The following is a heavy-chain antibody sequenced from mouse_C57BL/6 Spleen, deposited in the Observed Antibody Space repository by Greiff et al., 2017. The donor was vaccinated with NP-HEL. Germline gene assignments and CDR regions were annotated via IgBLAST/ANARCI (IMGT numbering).Heavy chain of an antibody. Sequence: VHLAESGPGLVAPSPTLSITCTVSGFSLTSYGVHWVRQPPGKGLEWLVVIWSDGSTTYNSALKSRLSISKDNSKSQVFLKMISLQTADNAMYYCARGDGPFYSMDYWGQGTSVTVSS. J-gene: IGHJ4*01. CDR3: ARGDGPFYSMDY. CDR2: IWSDGST. V-gene: IGHV2-6*03. CDR1: GFSLTSYG. D-gene: IGHD2-3*01.